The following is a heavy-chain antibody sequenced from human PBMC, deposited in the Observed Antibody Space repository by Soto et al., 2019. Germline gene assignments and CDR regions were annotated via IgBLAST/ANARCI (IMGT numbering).Heavy chain of an antibody. CDR1: GFTFSSYG. CDR2: ISYDGSNK. D-gene: IGHD5-12*01. Sequence: GGSLRLSCAASGFTFSSYGMHWVRQAPGKGLEWVAVISYDGSNKYYADSVKGRFTISRDNSKNTLYLQMNSLRAEDTAVYYCAKSTVWLHSSAELVYWGQGTLVTVSS. J-gene: IGHJ4*02. CDR3: AKSTVWLHSSAELVY. V-gene: IGHV3-30*18.